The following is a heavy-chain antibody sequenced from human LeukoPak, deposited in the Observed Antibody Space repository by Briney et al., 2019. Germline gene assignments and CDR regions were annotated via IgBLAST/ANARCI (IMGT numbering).Heavy chain of an antibody. CDR2: IKQDGSEK. CDR3: ANSRVAVPGGA. V-gene: IGHV3-7*01. D-gene: IGHD6-19*01. J-gene: IGHJ5*02. Sequence: GGSLRLSCVASGFTFTNYWMSWVRQAPGKGLEWVANIKQDGSEKYYVGSVKGRFTISRDNARNSLYLQMNSLRAEDTAVYYCANSRVAVPGGAWGQGTLVTVSS. CDR1: GFTFTNYW.